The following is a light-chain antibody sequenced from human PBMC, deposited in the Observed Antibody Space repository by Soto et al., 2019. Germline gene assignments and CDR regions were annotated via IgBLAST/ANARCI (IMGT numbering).Light chain of an antibody. CDR2: QVN. CDR3: TSYAGNNNFV. J-gene: IGLJ1*01. V-gene: IGLV2-8*01. CDR1: SSDIGAYNY. Sequence: QSALTQPPSASGSPGQSVTISCTGTSSDIGAYNYVSWYLQHPGKAPQLIIYQVNKRPSGVPDRFSGSKSGNTAYLTVSGLQPEDEADFYCTSYAGNNNFVFGTGTKVTV.